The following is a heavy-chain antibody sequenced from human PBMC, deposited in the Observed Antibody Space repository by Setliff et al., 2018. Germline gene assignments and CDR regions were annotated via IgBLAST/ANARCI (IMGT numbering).Heavy chain of an antibody. J-gene: IGHJ3*01. D-gene: IGHD1-26*01. Sequence: KTSETLSLTCSVAGGSVSRTVYYWGWVRQSPGKGPEWVASIRDRGNTAYNPSLRSRLTISIDTSENQFSMKLISVTAADTAVYYCVRDLSGGQALWGQGTMVTVS. CDR2: IRDRGNT. CDR1: GGSVSRTVYY. V-gene: IGHV4-39*07. CDR3: VRDLSGGQAL.